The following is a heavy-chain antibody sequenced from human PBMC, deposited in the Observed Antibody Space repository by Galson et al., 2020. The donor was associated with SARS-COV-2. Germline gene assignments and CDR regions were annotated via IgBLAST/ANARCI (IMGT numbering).Heavy chain of an antibody. Sequence: ETSETLSLTCAVSGDSINSGRYAWSWIRQPPGKGLEWVGYIYDSGNTHYSPSLKSRVTISVDRSKNQFSLKLSSVIAADTAVYYCARDSYDSSGYYHYAFDTWCQGTMVTVSS. CDR1: GDSINSGRYA. V-gene: IGHV4-30-2*01. D-gene: IGHD3-22*01. J-gene: IGHJ3*02. CDR2: IYDSGNT. CDR3: ARDSYDSSGYYHYAFDT.